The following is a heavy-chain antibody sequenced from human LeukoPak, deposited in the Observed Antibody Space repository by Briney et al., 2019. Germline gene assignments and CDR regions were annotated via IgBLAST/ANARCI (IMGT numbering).Heavy chain of an antibody. J-gene: IGHJ4*02. CDR1: GFTFSSYS. CDR3: ARDGEVGATGFDY. Sequence: GGSLRLSCAASGFTFSSYSMNWVRQAPGKGLEWVSSISSSSSYIYYADSVKGRFTISRDNAKNSLYLQMNSLRAEDMAVYYCARDGEVGATGFDYWGQGTLVTASS. V-gene: IGHV3-21*01. CDR2: ISSSSSYI. D-gene: IGHD1-26*01.